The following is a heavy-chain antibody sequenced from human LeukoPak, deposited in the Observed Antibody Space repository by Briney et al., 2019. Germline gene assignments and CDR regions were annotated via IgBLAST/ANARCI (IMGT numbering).Heavy chain of an antibody. CDR3: ARAVDYDYFDY. CDR2: IYSGGST. D-gene: IGHD3-22*01. CDR1: GFTVSSNY. Sequence: GGSLRLSCAASGFTVSSNYMSWVRQAPGKGLEWVSVIYSGGSTYYADSVKGRFTISRDISKNTLYLQMNSLRAEDTAVYYCARAVDYDYFDYWGQGTLVTVSS. V-gene: IGHV3-66*01. J-gene: IGHJ4*02.